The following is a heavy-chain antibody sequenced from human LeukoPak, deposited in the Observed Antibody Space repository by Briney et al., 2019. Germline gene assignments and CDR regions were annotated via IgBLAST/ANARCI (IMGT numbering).Heavy chain of an antibody. CDR2: ISGSSTSGSSSFI. V-gene: IGHV3-48*01. CDR1: GFIFSSHS. D-gene: IGHD5-12*01. J-gene: IGHJ4*02. CDR3: ARDWAMID. Sequence: GKSLRLSCAASGFIFSSHSMNWVRQAPGKGLEWLSYISGSSTSGSSSFIYYADSVKGRFTISRDNAKNSLYLQMKGLRVEDTAVYYCARDWAMIDWGQGTLVTASS.